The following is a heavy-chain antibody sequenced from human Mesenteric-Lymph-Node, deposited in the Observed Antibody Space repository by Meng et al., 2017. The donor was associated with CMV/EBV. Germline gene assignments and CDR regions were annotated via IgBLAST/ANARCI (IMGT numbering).Heavy chain of an antibody. D-gene: IGHD3-9*01. Sequence: QGQLTQWGAGLLKPSETLSVTCAVYGGSFSGYYWNWIRQSPEKGLEWIGEINHSGSTTYNPSFTSRIIISVDTSTNQISLNMSSVTAADTAVYYCARGSSYDILTGYFDYWGQGALVTASS. CDR1: GGSFSGYY. CDR3: ARGSSYDILTGYFDY. J-gene: IGHJ4*02. CDR2: INHSGST. V-gene: IGHV4-34*01.